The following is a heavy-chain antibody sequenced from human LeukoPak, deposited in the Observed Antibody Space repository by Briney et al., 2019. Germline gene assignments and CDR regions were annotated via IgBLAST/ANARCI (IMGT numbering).Heavy chain of an antibody. CDR2: IYYSGST. D-gene: IGHD5-18*01. CDR1: GGSISSYY. V-gene: IGHV4-59*08. Sequence: MPSETLSLTCTVSGGSISSYYWSWIRQPPGKGLEWIGYIYYSGSTNYNPSLKSRVTISVDTSKNQFSLKLSSVTAADTAVYYCARQAPGYSYGYAEFDPWGQGTLVTVSS. CDR3: ARQAPGYSYGYAEFDP. J-gene: IGHJ5*02.